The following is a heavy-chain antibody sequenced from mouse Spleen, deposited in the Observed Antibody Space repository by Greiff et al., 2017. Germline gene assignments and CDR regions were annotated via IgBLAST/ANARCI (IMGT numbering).Heavy chain of an antibody. Sequence: QVQLQQSGAELVRPGTSVKMSCKASGYTFTNYWIGWAKQRPGHGLEWIGDIYPGGGYTNYNEKFKGKATLTADKSSSTAYMQFSSLTSEDSAIYYCARGTTVVGGGYYFDYWGQGTTLTVSS. J-gene: IGHJ2*01. D-gene: IGHD1-1*01. CDR1: GYTFTNYW. V-gene: IGHV1-63*01. CDR3: ARGTTVVGGGYYFDY. CDR2: IYPGGGYT.